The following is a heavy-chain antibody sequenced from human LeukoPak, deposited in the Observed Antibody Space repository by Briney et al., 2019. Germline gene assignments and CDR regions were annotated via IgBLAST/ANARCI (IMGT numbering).Heavy chain of an antibody. CDR1: GGSFSGYY. D-gene: IGHD5-24*01. V-gene: IGHV4-34*01. CDR2: INHSGST. CDR3: AESTMAGQRKGIPFDY. Sequence: SETLSLTCAVYGGSFSGYYWSWIRQPPGKGLEWIGEINHSGSTNYNPSLKSRVTISVDTSKNQFSLKLSSVTAADTAVYYCAESTMAGQRKGIPFDYWGQGTLVTVSS. J-gene: IGHJ4*02.